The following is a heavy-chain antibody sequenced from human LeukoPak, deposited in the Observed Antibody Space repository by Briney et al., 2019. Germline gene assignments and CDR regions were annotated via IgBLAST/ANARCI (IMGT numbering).Heavy chain of an antibody. J-gene: IGHJ4*02. Sequence: SGGSLRLSCAASGFTFSSYAMSWVRQAPGKGLEWVSVIYSGGSTYYADSVKGRFTISRDNSKNTLYLQMNSLRAEDTAVYYCARERDGNIFDYWGQGTLVTVSS. D-gene: IGHD4-23*01. CDR3: ARERDGNIFDY. CDR2: IYSGGST. V-gene: IGHV3-23*03. CDR1: GFTFSSYA.